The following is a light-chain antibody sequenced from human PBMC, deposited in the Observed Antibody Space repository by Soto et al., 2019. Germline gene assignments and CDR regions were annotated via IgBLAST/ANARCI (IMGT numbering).Light chain of an antibody. Sequence: DIQMTQSPSSLSASVGDRVTITCRATQSISIYLNWYQHKPGKAPHALIYAASSLQSGVPPRFSCSGSATEFTLTSTTLQPEDFANYDCQHTYTIPPTFGKVTKVDI. V-gene: IGKV1-39*01. CDR2: AAS. CDR1: QSISIY. CDR3: QHTYTIPPT. J-gene: IGKJ1*01.